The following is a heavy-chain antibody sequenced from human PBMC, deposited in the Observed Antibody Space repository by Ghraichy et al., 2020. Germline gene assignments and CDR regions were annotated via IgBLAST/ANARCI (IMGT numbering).Heavy chain of an antibody. CDR3: AKAPDPYCSGGSCYWGR. CDR2: ISGSGGST. J-gene: IGHJ4*02. D-gene: IGHD2-15*01. V-gene: IGHV3-23*01. CDR1: GFTFSSYA. Sequence: LSLTCAASGFTFSSYAMSWVRQAPGKGLEWVSAISGSGGSTYYADSVKGRFTISRDNSKNTLYLQMNSLRAEDTAVYYCAKAPDPYCSGGSCYWGRWGQGTLVTVSS.